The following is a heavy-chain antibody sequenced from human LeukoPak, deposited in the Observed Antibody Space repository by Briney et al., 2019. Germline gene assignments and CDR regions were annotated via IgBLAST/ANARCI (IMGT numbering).Heavy chain of an antibody. CDR2: IRYDGNNE. D-gene: IGHD6-6*01. V-gene: IGHV3-30*02. Sequence: GGSLRLSCAASGFTFNTFGMHWVRQAPGKGLEWVAVIRYDGNNEYYADSVKGRFAISRDNSNNTLFLQMYSLRAEDTAVYYCAKDSSSSLDYWGQGTLVTVSS. J-gene: IGHJ4*02. CDR1: GFTFNTFG. CDR3: AKDSSSSLDY.